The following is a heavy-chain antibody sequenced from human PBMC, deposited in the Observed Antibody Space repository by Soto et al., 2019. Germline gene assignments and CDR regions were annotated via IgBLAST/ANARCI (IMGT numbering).Heavy chain of an antibody. CDR3: AAGAYCGGDCYSGGFDY. CDR2: IYHSGST. J-gene: IGHJ4*02. Sequence: TLSLTCAVSGGSISSCGYSWSLIRQPPGKGLEWIGYIYHSGSTYYNPSLKSRVTISVDRSKNQFSLKLSSVTAADTAVYYCAAGAYCGGDCYSGGFDYWGQGTLITVSS. V-gene: IGHV4-30-2*01. D-gene: IGHD2-21*02. CDR1: GGSISSCGYS.